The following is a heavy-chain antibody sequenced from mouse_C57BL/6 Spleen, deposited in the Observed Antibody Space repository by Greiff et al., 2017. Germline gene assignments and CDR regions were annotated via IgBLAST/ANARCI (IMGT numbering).Heavy chain of an antibody. CDR1: GFTFSSYG. V-gene: IGHV5-6*01. CDR2: ISSGGSYT. D-gene: IGHD1-1*01. J-gene: IGHJ2*01. Sequence: EVHLVESGGDLVKPGGSLKLSCAASGFTFSSYGMSWVRQTPDKRLEWVATISSGGSYTYYPDTVKGRFTISRDNAKNTLYLQMSSLKSEDTAMYYCARRDYGSSYGNYFDYWGQGTTLTVSS. CDR3: ARRDYGSSYGNYFDY.